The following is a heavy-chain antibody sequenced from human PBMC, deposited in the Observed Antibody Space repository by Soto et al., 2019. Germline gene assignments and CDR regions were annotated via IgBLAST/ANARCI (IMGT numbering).Heavy chain of an antibody. J-gene: IGHJ6*02. CDR2: ISAYNGNT. CDR1: GYTFTSCG. Sequence: ASVPVSCPASGYTFTSCGISGVRQAPGQGLEWMGWISAYNGNTNYAQKLQGRVTMTTDTSTSTAYMELRSLRSDDTAVYYCARDCSSTSCHRPYYGMDVWGQGTTVTVSS. D-gene: IGHD2-2*01. CDR3: ARDCSSTSCHRPYYGMDV. V-gene: IGHV1-18*04.